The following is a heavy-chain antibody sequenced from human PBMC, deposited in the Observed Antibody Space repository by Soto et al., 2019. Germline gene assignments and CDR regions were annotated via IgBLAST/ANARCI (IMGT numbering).Heavy chain of an antibody. J-gene: IGHJ4*02. CDR2: IWYDGSNK. CDR1: GFTFSSYV. Sequence: PGGSLRLSCASSGFTFSSYVMHWVRQAPGKGLEWVAVIWYDGSNKYYADSVKGRFTISRDNSKNTLYLQMNSLRAEDTAVYYCAREDGYSSSWYVFWGQGTLVTVSS. V-gene: IGHV3-33*01. CDR3: AREDGYSSSWYVF. D-gene: IGHD6-13*01.